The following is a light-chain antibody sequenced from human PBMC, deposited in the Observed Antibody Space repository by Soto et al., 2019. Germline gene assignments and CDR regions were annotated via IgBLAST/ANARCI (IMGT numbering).Light chain of an antibody. Sequence: DIQMTQSPSSLSASVGARVTITCRASQGISNYLAWYQQKPGKVPKLLIYGASTLQSGVPSRFSGSGSGTDFTLTISGLQPEDVATYYCQKYNSAPPLFGGGTRVEIK. CDR2: GAS. CDR1: QGISNY. J-gene: IGKJ4*01. V-gene: IGKV1-27*01. CDR3: QKYNSAPPL.